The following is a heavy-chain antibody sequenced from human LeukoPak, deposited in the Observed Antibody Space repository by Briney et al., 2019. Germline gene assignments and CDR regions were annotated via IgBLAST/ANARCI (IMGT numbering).Heavy chain of an antibody. V-gene: IGHV4-59*01. J-gene: IGHJ4*02. Sequence: SETLSLTCTVSGGSISSYYWSWIRQPPGKGLEWIGYIYYSGSTNYNPSLKGRVTISVDTSKNQFSLKLSSVTAADTAVYYCARAAAGPTQFDYWGQGTLVTVSS. D-gene: IGHD6-13*01. CDR1: GGSISSYY. CDR3: ARAAAGPTQFDY. CDR2: IYYSGST.